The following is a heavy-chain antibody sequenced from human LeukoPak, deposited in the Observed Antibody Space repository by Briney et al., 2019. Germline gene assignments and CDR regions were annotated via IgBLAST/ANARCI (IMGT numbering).Heavy chain of an antibody. D-gene: IGHD2-21*01. CDR3: ARDPRDSGSRRPYFFDY. Sequence: GGSLRLSCAASGFTVSSNYMSWVRQAPGKGLEWVSTIYSDGSTFHADSVKGRFTISRDNSKNTLYLQMNSLRAEDTAVYYCARDPRDSGSRRPYFFDYWGQGTLVTVSS. J-gene: IGHJ4*02. V-gene: IGHV3-66*01. CDR1: GFTVSSNY. CDR2: IYSDGST.